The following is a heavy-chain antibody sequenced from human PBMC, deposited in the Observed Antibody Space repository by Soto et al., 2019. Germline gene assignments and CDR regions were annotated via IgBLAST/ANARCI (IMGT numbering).Heavy chain of an antibody. CDR2: IIPLLDIA. J-gene: IGHJ4*02. Sequence: QVQLVQSGAEVKKPGSSVKVSCKASGVTFSNDIITWVRRAPGQGLEWMGRIIPLLDIANYAQKFQGRVTITAXKXXXTXXMELNSLRSEDTAVYYCARDSPIGSTFSGYDAIDSWGQGTLVTVSS. CDR1: GVTFSNDI. V-gene: IGHV1-69*08. CDR3: ARDSPIGSTFSGYDAIDS. D-gene: IGHD5-12*01.